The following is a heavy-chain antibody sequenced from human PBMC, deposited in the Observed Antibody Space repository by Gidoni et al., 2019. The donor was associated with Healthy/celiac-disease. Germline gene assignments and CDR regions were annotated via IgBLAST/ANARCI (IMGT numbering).Heavy chain of an antibody. D-gene: IGHD3-10*01. CDR3: ARDDRDGSGSYGPFDY. J-gene: IGHJ4*02. CDR2: INPNSGGT. Sequence: QVQLVQSGAEVKKPGASVKVSCKASGYTFTGYYMHWVRQAPGQVLEWMGWINPNSGGTNYAQTFQGRVTMTRDTSISTAYMELSRLRSDDTAVYYCARDDRDGSGSYGPFDYWGQGTLVTVSS. V-gene: IGHV1-2*02. CDR1: GYTFTGYY.